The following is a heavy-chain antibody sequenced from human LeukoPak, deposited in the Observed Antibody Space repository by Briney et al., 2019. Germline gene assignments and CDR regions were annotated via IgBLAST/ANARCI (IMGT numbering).Heavy chain of an antibody. CDR1: GFSFSSYS. V-gene: IGHV3-21*01. CDR2: ISSSSNYI. Sequence: GGSLRLSCAASGFSFSSYSMKWVRQAPGKGLEWVSSISSSSNYIYYADSVKGRFTVSRDNSKNMLYLQMDSLRAEDTAVYYCAYYHVNEEPPTFWGQGTLVTVSS. D-gene: IGHD1-1*01. CDR3: AYYHVNEEPPTF. J-gene: IGHJ4*02.